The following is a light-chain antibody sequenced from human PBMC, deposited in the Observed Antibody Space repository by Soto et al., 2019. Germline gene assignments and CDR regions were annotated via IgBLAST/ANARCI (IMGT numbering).Light chain of an antibody. CDR1: QSVRSN. V-gene: IGKV3-15*01. CDR3: QQYHNWPPALT. J-gene: IGKJ4*01. CDR2: GAS. Sequence: EIVMTQSPATLSVSPGERATLSCRASQSVRSNLAWYQQKPGQAPRLLLYGASTRATGIPARFSGSGSGTEFTLTISSLQSEDFAVYYCQQYHNWPPALTFGGGTKVEIK.